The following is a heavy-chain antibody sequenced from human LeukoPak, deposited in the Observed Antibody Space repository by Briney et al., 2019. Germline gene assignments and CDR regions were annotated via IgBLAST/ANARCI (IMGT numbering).Heavy chain of an antibody. CDR2: IDYSGST. CDR3: ARARRYYDNSGYFDY. J-gene: IGHJ4*02. D-gene: IGHD3-22*01. CDR1: GGPISSDY. V-gene: IGHV4-59*01. Sequence: SETLSLTCTVSGGPISSDYWSWIRQPPGKGLEWSGYIDYSGSTNYNSSLKSRVTISVHTSRTQFSLKPKSVTAADAAVYYCARARRYYDNSGYFDYWGQGTLVTVSS.